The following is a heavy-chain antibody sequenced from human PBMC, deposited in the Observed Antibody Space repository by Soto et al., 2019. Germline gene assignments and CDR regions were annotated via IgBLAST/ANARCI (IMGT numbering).Heavy chain of an antibody. V-gene: IGHV4-31*03. D-gene: IGHD3-10*01. CDR1: GGSISSGGYY. CDR3: AREPGA. Sequence: QVQLQESGPGLVKPSQTLSLTCTVSGGSISSGGYYWSWIRQHPGKGLEWIGYISYSGSTYYNPYLKSRVTIAVDTSKNQSTPKLSSVTAADPAVYSCAREPGAWGQGYQGSVSS. CDR2: ISYSGST. J-gene: IGHJ1*01.